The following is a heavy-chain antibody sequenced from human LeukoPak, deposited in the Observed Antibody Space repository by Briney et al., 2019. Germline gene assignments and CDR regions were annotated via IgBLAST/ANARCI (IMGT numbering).Heavy chain of an antibody. J-gene: IGHJ6*03. CDR1: GGSISSSSYY. V-gene: IGHV4-61*01. CDR2: IYYSGST. D-gene: IGHD1-1*01. CDR3: ARGERSDYYYYMDV. Sequence: PSETLSLTCTVSGGSISSSSYYWSWIRQPPGKGLEWIGYIYYSGSTNYNPSLKSRVTISVDTSKNQFSLKLSSVTAADTAVYYCARGERSDYYYYMDVWGKGTTVTVSS.